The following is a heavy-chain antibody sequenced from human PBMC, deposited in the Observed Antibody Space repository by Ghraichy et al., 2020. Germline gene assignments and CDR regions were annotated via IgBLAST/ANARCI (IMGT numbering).Heavy chain of an antibody. CDR3: ARVMEDCSSTSCYNWFDP. Sequence: SETLSLTCTVSGGSISSYYWSWIRQPPGKGLEWIGYIYYSGSTNYNPSLKSRVTISVDTSKNQFSLKLSSVTAADTAVYYCARVMEDCSSTSCYNWFDPWGQGTLVTVSS. V-gene: IGHV4-59*01. D-gene: IGHD2-2*01. CDR2: IYYSGST. CDR1: GGSISSYY. J-gene: IGHJ5*02.